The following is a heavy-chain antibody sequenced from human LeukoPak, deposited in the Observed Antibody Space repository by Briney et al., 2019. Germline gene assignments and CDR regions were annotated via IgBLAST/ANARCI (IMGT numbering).Heavy chain of an antibody. CDR2: IIPILGIA. Sequence: ASVKVSCKASGGTFSSYAISWVRQAPGQGLEWMGRIIPILGIANYAQKFQGRVTITADKSTSTAYMELSSLRSEDTAVYYCARSLPSSGWPGTLSSWGQGTLVTVSS. CDR3: ARSLPSSGWPGTLSS. J-gene: IGHJ4*02. D-gene: IGHD6-19*01. CDR1: GGTFSSYA. V-gene: IGHV1-69*04.